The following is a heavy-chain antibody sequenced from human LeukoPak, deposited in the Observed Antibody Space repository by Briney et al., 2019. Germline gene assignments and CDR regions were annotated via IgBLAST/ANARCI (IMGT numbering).Heavy chain of an antibody. CDR1: GYTFTSYG. CDR3: ARDDRIVGSSDY. J-gene: IGHJ4*02. Sequence: ASVKVSCKATGYTFTSYGISWVRQAPGQGLEWMGWIGAYNGNTNYAQKLQGRVTMTTDTSTSTAYMELRSLRSDDTAVYYCARDDRIVGSSDYWGQGTLVTVSP. D-gene: IGHD1-26*01. V-gene: IGHV1-18*01. CDR2: IGAYNGNT.